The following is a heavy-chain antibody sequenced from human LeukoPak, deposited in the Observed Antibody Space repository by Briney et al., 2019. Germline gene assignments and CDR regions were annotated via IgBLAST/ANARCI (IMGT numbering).Heavy chain of an antibody. D-gene: IGHD4-17*01. J-gene: IGHJ4*02. CDR2: IHYSGNT. V-gene: IGHV4-39*01. CDR3: ARDFGDYRVDY. Sequence: PSETLSLTCTVSGGSISSCNYYWGWIRQPPGKGLEWIGTIHYSGNTYYNPSLKSRVAISVDTSKNQFSLRLSSVTAADTAVYYCARDFGDYRVDYWGQGTLVTVSS. CDR1: GGSISSCNYY.